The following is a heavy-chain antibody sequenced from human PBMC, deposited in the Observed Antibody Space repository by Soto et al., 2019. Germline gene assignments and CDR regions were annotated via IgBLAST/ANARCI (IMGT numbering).Heavy chain of an antibody. D-gene: IGHD3-22*01. J-gene: IGHJ5*02. V-gene: IGHV4-59*01. Sequence: SETLSLTCTVSGGSITSYSWSWIRQPRVKGLEWMGYIYNSGNTNYNPSLKSRVIISVDTSKNLFSLKLTSVTAADTAVYYCARVGYYDSSGTDWFDPWGQGTLVTVSS. CDR1: GGSITSYS. CDR2: IYNSGNT. CDR3: ARVGYYDSSGTDWFDP.